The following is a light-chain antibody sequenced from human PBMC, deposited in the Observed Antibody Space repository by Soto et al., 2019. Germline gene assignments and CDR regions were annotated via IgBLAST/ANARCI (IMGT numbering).Light chain of an antibody. J-gene: IGLJ2*01. CDR3: QVWDSNSDHQV. V-gene: IGLV3-21*04. Sequence: SYELTQPPSVSVAPGKTARVTCGGSNIGSKAVHWYQQKPGQAPVLVIYYDSDRPSGIPERFSGSNSGNTATLTIRRVEAGDEADYYCQVWDSNSDHQVFGGGTKVTVL. CDR1: NIGSKA. CDR2: YDS.